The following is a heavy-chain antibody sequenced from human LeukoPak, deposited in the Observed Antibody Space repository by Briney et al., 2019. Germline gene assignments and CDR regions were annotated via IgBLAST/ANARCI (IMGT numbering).Heavy chain of an antibody. CDR2: ISASGSRT. J-gene: IGHJ4*02. V-gene: IGHV3-23*01. Sequence: GGSLRLSCAASGFVLSNYAMSWVRQAPGKGLEWVSTISASGSRTYYTDSVKGRFSISRDNSRNTMYLQMNSLRAEDTAIYYCAKHPQGAAGTHFDYWGQGTLVTVSS. CDR3: AKHPQGAAGTHFDY. CDR1: GFVLSNYA. D-gene: IGHD6-13*01.